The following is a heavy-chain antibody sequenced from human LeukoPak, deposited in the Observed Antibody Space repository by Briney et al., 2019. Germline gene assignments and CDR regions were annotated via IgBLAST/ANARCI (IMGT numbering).Heavy chain of an antibody. D-gene: IGHD3-22*01. CDR1: GFAFSSYT. CDR2: VSGTGRNT. Sequence: GGSLRLSCAASGFAFSSYTMNWVRQAPVRGLEWVAVVSGTGRNTYYADSVKGRFTISRDNSKNTLFLQMTSLRAEGTAVYYCATNYYDSSGYFPDFDYWGQGALVTVSP. J-gene: IGHJ4*02. V-gene: IGHV3-23*01. CDR3: ATNYYDSSGYFPDFDY.